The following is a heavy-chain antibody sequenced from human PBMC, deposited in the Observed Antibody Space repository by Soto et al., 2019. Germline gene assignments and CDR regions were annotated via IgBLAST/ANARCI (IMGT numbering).Heavy chain of an antibody. CDR3: AKGGYCGGDCYPARGWFDP. D-gene: IGHD2-21*02. Sequence: GGSLRLSCAASGFTFSSYAMSWVRQAPGKGLEWVSAISGSGGSTYYADSVKGRFTISRDNSKNTLYLQMNSLRAEDTAVYYCAKGGYCGGDCYPARGWFDPWGQGTLVT. J-gene: IGHJ5*02. CDR1: GFTFSSYA. CDR2: ISGSGGST. V-gene: IGHV3-23*01.